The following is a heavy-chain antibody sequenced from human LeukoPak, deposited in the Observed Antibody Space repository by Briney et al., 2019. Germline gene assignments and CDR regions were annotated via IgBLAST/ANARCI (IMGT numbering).Heavy chain of an antibody. V-gene: IGHV3-30-3*01. J-gene: IGHJ4*02. Sequence: QPGGSLRLSCAASGFTFSNYAMHWVRQAPGKGLEWVAIISYDGSNKYYADSVKGRFTISRDNSKNTLYLQMNSLRAEDTAAYYCASPHRLGYFDYWGQGTLVTVSS. CDR3: ASPHRLGYFDY. CDR1: GFTFSNYA. CDR2: ISYDGSNK.